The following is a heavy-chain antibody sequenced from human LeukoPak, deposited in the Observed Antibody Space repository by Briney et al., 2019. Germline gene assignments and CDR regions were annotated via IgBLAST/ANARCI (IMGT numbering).Heavy chain of an antibody. D-gene: IGHD6-13*01. V-gene: IGHV3-73*01. J-gene: IGHJ6*03. CDR3: TRRSSSWYGIDYYMDV. CDR1: GFTISGSA. CDR2: IRSKANSYAT. Sequence: GGSLKLSCAASGFTISGSAMHWVRQASGKGLEWDGRIRSKANSYATAYAASVKGRFTISRDDSKNTAYLQMNSLKTEETAVYYCTRRSSSWYGIDYYMDVWGKGTTVTISS.